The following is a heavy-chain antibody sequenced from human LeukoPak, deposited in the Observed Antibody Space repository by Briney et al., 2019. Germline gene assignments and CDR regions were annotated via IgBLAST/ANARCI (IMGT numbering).Heavy chain of an antibody. Sequence: GASVKVSCKASGGTFSSYAISWVRQAPGQGLEWMGRITPILGIANYAQKFQGRVTITADKSTSTAYMELSSLRSEDTAVYYCARDLATYDYVWGSYRPAPYYFDYWGQGTLVTVSS. CDR2: ITPILGIA. CDR3: ARDLATYDYVWGSYRPAPYYFDY. V-gene: IGHV1-69*04. J-gene: IGHJ4*02. CDR1: GGTFSSYA. D-gene: IGHD3-16*02.